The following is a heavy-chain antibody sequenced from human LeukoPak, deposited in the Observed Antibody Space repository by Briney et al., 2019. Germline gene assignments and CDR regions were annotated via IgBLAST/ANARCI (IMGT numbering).Heavy chain of an antibody. CDR3: ARGADYYGSGSYYTRARTLYYFDY. CDR2: INHSGST. D-gene: IGHD3-10*01. Sequence: PSETLSLTCTVSGGSISSSSYYWSWIRQPPGKGLEWIGEINHSGSTNYNPSLKSRVTISVDTSKNQFSLKLSSVTAADTAVYYCARGADYYGSGSYYTRARTLYYFDYWGQGTLVTVSS. J-gene: IGHJ4*02. V-gene: IGHV4-39*07. CDR1: GGSISSSSYY.